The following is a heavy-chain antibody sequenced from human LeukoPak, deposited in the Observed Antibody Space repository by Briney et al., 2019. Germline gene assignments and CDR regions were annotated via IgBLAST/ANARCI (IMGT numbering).Heavy chain of an antibody. D-gene: IGHD3-10*01. CDR3: AKDHSTHYYGSGTYGPRGYSDY. J-gene: IGHJ4*02. Sequence: GRSLRLSCAASGFTFSSYGMHWVRQAPGKGLEWVALIWDDGSNNYYADSVKGRFTISRDNPKNTLYLQMNSLRAEDTAVYYCAKDHSTHYYGSGTYGPRGYSDYWGQGTLVTVSS. V-gene: IGHV3-33*06. CDR1: GFTFSSYG. CDR2: IWDDGSNN.